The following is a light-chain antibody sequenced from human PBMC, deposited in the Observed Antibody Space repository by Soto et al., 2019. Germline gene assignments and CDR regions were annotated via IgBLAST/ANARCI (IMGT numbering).Light chain of an antibody. CDR3: MQSTQLPPT. Sequence: DVVMTQTPLSLSVAPGQPASISCKSSQSLLHITGETFLFWYLQKPGQSPQLLIYEVSTRVSGVPHRFSGSGPGTDFTLEISRVETDAVGIYYCMQSTQLPPTFGQGTRLGIE. CDR2: EVS. CDR1: QSLLHITGETF. J-gene: IGKJ5*01. V-gene: IGKV2D-29*02.